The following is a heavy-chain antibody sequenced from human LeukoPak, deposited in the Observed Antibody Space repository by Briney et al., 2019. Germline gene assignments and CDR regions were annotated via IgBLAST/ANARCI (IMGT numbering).Heavy chain of an antibody. Sequence: SETLSLTCTVSGGSISSGDYYWSWIRQPAGKGLEWIGRIYTSGSTNYHPSLKSRVTVSLDISKNQFSLKLSSVTAADTAVYYCARETHMYCKSNSCYGYFDLWGRGTLVTVSS. D-gene: IGHD2-2*01. J-gene: IGHJ2*01. V-gene: IGHV4-61*02. CDR3: ARETHMYCKSNSCYGYFDL. CDR2: IYTSGST. CDR1: GGSISSGDYY.